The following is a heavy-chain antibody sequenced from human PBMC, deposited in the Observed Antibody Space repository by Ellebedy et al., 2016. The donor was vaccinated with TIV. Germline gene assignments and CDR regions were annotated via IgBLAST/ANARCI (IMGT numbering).Heavy chain of an antibody. Sequence: SETLSLTCTVSGGSISSSSYYWGWIRQPPGKGLEWIGSIYYSENTYYNPSLKSRVIISVDTTKNQFSLKVSSVTAADTAVYYCARQSLIGTTRDYWGQGILVTVSS. CDR2: IYYSENT. J-gene: IGHJ4*02. V-gene: IGHV4-39*07. CDR3: ARQSLIGTTRDY. CDR1: GGSISSSSYY. D-gene: IGHD1-20*01.